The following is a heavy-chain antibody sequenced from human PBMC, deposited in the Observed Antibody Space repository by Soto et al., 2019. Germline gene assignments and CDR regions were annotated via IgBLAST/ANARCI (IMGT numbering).Heavy chain of an antibody. J-gene: IGHJ5*02. CDR2: IYYSGST. Sequence: PSETLSLTCTVSGGSISSSSYYWGWIRQPPGKGLEWIGSIYYSGSTYYNPSLKSRVTISVDTSKNQFSLKLSSVTAADTAVYYCARLELETQRFDPWGQGTLVTVSS. D-gene: IGHD3-3*01. CDR1: GGSISSSSYY. CDR3: ARLELETQRFDP. V-gene: IGHV4-39*01.